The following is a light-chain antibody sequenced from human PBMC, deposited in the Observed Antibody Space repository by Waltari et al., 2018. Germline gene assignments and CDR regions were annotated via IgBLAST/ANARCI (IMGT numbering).Light chain of an antibody. CDR2: CAS. CDR1: QSGRRG. Sequence: RAPQSGRRGGASHQPKPGPGPRLLIYCASSRATGIPARFSGSGSGTEVTLTISSLQSEDFALYYCQQYNDRPPSTFGQGTKVEAK. V-gene: IGKV3-15*01. J-gene: IGKJ1*01. CDR3: QQYNDRPPST.